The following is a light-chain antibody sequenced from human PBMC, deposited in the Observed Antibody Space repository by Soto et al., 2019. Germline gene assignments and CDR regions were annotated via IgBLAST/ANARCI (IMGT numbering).Light chain of an antibody. CDR3: QTYRSVPRP. CDR1: QSVSSSY. J-gene: IGKJ2*01. CDR2: GGS. V-gene: IGKV3-20*01. Sequence: EIVLTQSPGTLSLSPGERATLSCRASQSVSSSYLGWYQQKPGQAPRLLIYGGSSRATGIPDRFSGSGSGKDLTVNIRSLEPEDFVVYYCQTYRSVPRPFGQGTKLEIK.